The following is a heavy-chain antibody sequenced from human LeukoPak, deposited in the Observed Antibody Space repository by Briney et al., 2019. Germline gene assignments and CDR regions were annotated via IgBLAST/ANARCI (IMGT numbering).Heavy chain of an antibody. CDR1: GGSISSGGYY. Sequence: SETLSLTCTVSGGSISSGGYYWSWIRQHPGKGLEWIGYIYYSGSTYYNPSLKSRVTISVDTSKNQFSLKLSSVTAADTAVYYCARQDDSSGYYYPFGLGYWGQGTLVTVSS. V-gene: IGHV4-31*03. D-gene: IGHD3-22*01. J-gene: IGHJ4*02. CDR3: ARQDDSSGYYYPFGLGY. CDR2: IYYSGST.